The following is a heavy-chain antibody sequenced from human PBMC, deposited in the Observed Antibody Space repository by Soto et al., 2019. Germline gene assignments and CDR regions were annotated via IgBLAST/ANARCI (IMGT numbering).Heavy chain of an antibody. CDR3: ARLPVDIVATIGLYYFDY. D-gene: IGHD5-12*01. J-gene: IGHJ4*02. CDR2: MNPNSGNT. V-gene: IGHV1-8*01. Sequence: QVQLVQSGAEVKKPGASVKVSCKASGYTFTSYDINWVRQATGQGLEWMGWMNPNSGNTGYAQKFQGRVTMTRNTSISTAYMELSSLRSEDTAVYYCARLPVDIVATIGLYYFDYWGQGTLVTVSS. CDR1: GYTFTSYD.